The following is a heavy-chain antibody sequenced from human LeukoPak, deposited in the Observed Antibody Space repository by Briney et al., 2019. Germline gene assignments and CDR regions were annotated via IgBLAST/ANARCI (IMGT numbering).Heavy chain of an antibody. D-gene: IGHD1-26*01. CDR2: ISGSGGST. CDR3: ARDSGYSTKWTVGY. Sequence: GGSLRLSCAASGFTFSSYSMNWVRQAPGKGLEWVSAISGSGGSTYYADSVKGRFTISRDNSKNTLYLQMNSLRGADAAVYYCARDSGYSTKWTVGYWGQGTLVTVSS. J-gene: IGHJ4*02. V-gene: IGHV3-23*01. CDR1: GFTFSSYS.